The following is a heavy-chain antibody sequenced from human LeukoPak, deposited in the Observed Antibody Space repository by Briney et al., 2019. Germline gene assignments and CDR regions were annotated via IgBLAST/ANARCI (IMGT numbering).Heavy chain of an antibody. Sequence: SETLSLTCAVYGGSFSGYYWSWIRQPPGKGLEWIGEINHSGSTNYNPSLKSRVTISVDTSKNQFSLKLSSVTAADTAVYYCARVSPDTAMVLFDYWGQGTPVTVSS. J-gene: IGHJ4*02. CDR3: ARVSPDTAMVLFDY. D-gene: IGHD5-18*01. CDR2: INHSGST. CDR1: GGSFSGYY. V-gene: IGHV4-34*01.